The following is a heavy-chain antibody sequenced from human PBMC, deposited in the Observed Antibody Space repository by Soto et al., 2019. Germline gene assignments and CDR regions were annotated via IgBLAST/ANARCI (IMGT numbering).Heavy chain of an antibody. CDR3: TRGRSDFFDY. J-gene: IGHJ4*02. V-gene: IGHV3-48*02. CDR1: GFIFSDYT. Sequence: GGSLRLSCGASGFIFSDYTMMWVRQAPGKGLEWVSFISSTSTIKYYADSVKGRLTISRDNAKNSMYLQMNSLRDEDTAVYYCTRGRSDFFDYWGQGTLVTVSS. CDR2: ISSTSTIK.